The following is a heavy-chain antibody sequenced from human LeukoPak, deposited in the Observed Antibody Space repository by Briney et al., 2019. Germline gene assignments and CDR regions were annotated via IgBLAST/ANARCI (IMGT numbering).Heavy chain of an antibody. CDR3: ARGDLYYYDSSGSHFDY. D-gene: IGHD3-22*01. CDR1: GFTFSSYA. V-gene: IGHV3-23*01. J-gene: IGHJ4*02. CDR2: ISGSGDST. Sequence: PGGSLRLSCAASGFTFSSYAMSWVRQAPGKGLEWVSAISGSGDSTYYADSVKGRFTISRDNSKNTLYLQMNSLRAEDTAVYYCARGDLYYYDSSGSHFDYWGQGTLVTVSS.